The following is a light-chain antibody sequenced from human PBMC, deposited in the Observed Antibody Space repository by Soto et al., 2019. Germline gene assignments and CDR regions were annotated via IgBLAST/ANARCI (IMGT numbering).Light chain of an antibody. Sequence: QSVLTQPPSASGSPGQSVTISCTGTSSDVGGYNYVSWYQQHPGKAPKLMIYEVNKRPSGVPDRFSGSKSGNTASLTVSGLQAEDEADYFCSSFAGSIFYVGGTGTKVTVL. CDR3: SSFAGSIFYV. J-gene: IGLJ1*01. V-gene: IGLV2-8*01. CDR2: EVN. CDR1: SSDVGGYNY.